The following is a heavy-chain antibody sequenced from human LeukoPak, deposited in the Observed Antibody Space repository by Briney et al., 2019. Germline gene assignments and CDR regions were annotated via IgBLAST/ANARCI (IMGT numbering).Heavy chain of an antibody. J-gene: IGHJ3*02. CDR3: ATAYYYDSSGYSGAFDI. Sequence: ASVKVSCKASGYSFTSYYMHWVRQAPGKGLEWMGGFDPEDGETIYAQKFQGRVTMTEDTSTDTAYMELSSLRSEDTAVYYCATAYYYDSSGYSGAFDIWGQGTMVTVSS. CDR1: GYSFTSYY. CDR2: FDPEDGET. V-gene: IGHV1-24*01. D-gene: IGHD3-22*01.